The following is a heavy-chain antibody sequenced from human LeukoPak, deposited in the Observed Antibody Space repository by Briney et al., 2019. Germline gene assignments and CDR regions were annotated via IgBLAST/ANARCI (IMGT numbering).Heavy chain of an antibody. CDR1: GFTFSRSG. CDR2: IWYDGSHE. V-gene: IGHV3-33*01. D-gene: IGHD3-16*02. CDR3: ARDQSSYGMDV. Sequence: GGSLRLSCAASGFTFSRSGMHWVRQAPGKGLEWVSVIWYDGSHEDYADSVKGRFTISRDNSKNTLSMQMNSLRAEDTAVYYCARDQSSYGMDVWGQGTTVTVSS. J-gene: IGHJ6*02.